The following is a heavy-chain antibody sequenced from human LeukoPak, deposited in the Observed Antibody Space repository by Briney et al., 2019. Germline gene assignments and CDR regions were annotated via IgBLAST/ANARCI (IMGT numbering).Heavy chain of an antibody. CDR2: ISGSGGST. J-gene: IGHJ4*02. D-gene: IGHD3-9*01. Sequence: GGSLRLSCAASGFTFSNYAMSWVRQAPGKGLERVSAISGSGGSTYYADSVKGRFTISRDNSKNTLYLQMNSLRAEDTAVYYCAKDMRFDWTPYYFDYWGQGTLVTVSS. CDR1: GFTFSNYA. V-gene: IGHV3-23*01. CDR3: AKDMRFDWTPYYFDY.